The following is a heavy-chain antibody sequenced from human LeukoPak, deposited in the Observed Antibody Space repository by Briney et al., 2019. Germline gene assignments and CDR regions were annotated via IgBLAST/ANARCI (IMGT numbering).Heavy chain of an antibody. CDR2: IIPIFGTA. J-gene: IGHJ4*02. D-gene: IGHD4-23*01. Sequence: SVKVSCKASGGTFSSYAISWVRQAPGQGLEWMGRIIPIFGTANYAQKFQGRVTITTDESTSTAYMELSSLRSEDTAVYYCARGTVTMVVTPLGYWGQGTVVTVSS. V-gene: IGHV1-69*05. CDR1: GGTFSSYA. CDR3: ARGTVTMVVTPLGY.